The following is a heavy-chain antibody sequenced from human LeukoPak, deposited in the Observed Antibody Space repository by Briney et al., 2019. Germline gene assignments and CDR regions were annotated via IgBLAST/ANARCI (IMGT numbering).Heavy chain of an antibody. V-gene: IGHV3-21*01. CDR1: GFTFSSYS. J-gene: IGHJ4*02. CDR2: ISSSSSYI. CDR3: ASNAAARIYY. Sequence: GGSLRLSCAASGFTFSSYSMNWVRQAPGKGLEWVSSISSSSSYIYYADSVKGRFTISRDKAKNSLYLQMNSLRAEDTAVYYCASNAAARIYYWGQGTLVTVSS. D-gene: IGHD6-13*01.